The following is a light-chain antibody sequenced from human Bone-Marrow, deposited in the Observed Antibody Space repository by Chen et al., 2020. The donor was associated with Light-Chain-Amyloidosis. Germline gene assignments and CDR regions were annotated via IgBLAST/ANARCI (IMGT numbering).Light chain of an antibody. CDR2: DVS. J-gene: IGLJ2*01. CDR1: SSDVGGYNY. V-gene: IGLV2-14*03. Sequence: QSALTQPASVSGSPGQSITISCSGTSSDVGGYNYVSWYQQHPGKAPKRMIYDVSTRPSWVSNRFSGSTSGNTASLTITELQAEDEADYYCSSYTSSSTVVVGGGTKLTVL. CDR3: SSYTSSSTVV.